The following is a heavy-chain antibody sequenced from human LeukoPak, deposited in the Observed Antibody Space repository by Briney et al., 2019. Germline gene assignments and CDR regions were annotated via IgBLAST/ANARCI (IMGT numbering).Heavy chain of an antibody. CDR1: GFTFSSYI. D-gene: IGHD2/OR15-2a*01. CDR2: VTYSGGST. CDR3: AKGNNSRATCFDY. J-gene: IGHJ4*02. Sequence: GGSLRLSCAASGFTFSSYIMSWVRQAPGKGLEWVSSVTYSGGSTYYADSVRGRFTVSRDNSKNTLYVQLNSLRGEDTAVYYCAKGNNSRATCFDYWGQGTLVTVCS. V-gene: IGHV3-23*01.